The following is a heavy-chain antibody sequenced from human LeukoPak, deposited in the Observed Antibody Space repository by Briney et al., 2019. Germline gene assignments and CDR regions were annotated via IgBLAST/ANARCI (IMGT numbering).Heavy chain of an antibody. V-gene: IGHV3-49*04. CDR2: IRSKAYGGTT. J-gene: IGHJ6*03. D-gene: IGHD3-9*01. CDR1: GFTFSSYW. CDR3: TRESSVRYFDWLPHPYYYMDV. Sequence: GGSLRLSCAASGFTFSSYWMHWVRQAPGKGLEWVGFIRSKAYGGTTEYAASVKGRFTISRDDSKSIAYLQMNSLKTEDTAVYYCTRESSVRYFDWLPHPYYYMDVWDKGTTVTISS.